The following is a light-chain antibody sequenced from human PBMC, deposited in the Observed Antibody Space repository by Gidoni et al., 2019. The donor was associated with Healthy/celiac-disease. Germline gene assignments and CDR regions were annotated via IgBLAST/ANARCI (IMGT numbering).Light chain of an antibody. CDR1: QGSRNA. Sequence: DIQMTQSPSSLSASVGDRVTITCRASQGSRNALGWYQQKPGKAPKRLIYAASSLQSGVPSRFSGSGSGTEFTLTISSLQPEDFATYYCLQHNSYPPYTFGQGTKLEIK. CDR3: LQHNSYPPYT. V-gene: IGKV1-17*01. J-gene: IGKJ2*01. CDR2: AAS.